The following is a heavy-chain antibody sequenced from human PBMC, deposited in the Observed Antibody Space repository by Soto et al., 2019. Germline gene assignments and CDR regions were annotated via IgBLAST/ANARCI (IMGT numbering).Heavy chain of an antibody. Sequence: ASVKVSCKASGYTFTSYGISWARQAPGQGLEWMGWISAYNGNTNYAQKLQGRVTMTTDTSTSTAYMELRSLRSDDTAVYYCARDFIVVVVAATHYFDYWGQGTLVTVSS. V-gene: IGHV1-18*01. J-gene: IGHJ4*02. CDR1: GYTFTSYG. CDR2: ISAYNGNT. CDR3: ARDFIVVVVAATHYFDY. D-gene: IGHD2-15*01.